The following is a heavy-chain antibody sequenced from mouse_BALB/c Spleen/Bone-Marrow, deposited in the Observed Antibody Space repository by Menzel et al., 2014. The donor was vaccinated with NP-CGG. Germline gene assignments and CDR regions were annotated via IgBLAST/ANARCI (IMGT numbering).Heavy chain of an antibody. Sequence: VQLQQSGAELVRPGASVKLSCKALGFTFTDYEVHWVKQTPVHGLEWIGTIHPGSGGTAYNQKFKGKATLTADKSSSISYMELSNMTSEYAAVYYYTKEKVVDFGCWGQGTTRTVSS. CDR3: TKEKVVDFGC. J-gene: IGHJ2*01. CDR2: IHPGSGGT. V-gene: IGHV1-15*01. CDR1: GFTFTDYE.